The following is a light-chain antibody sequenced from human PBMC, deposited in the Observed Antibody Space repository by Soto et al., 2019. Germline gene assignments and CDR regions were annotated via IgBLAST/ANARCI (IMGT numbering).Light chain of an antibody. CDR3: LQRSNWPPAT. CDR1: QSVSSY. V-gene: IGKV3-11*01. Sequence: EIVLTQSPATLPLSPGERATLSCRASQSVSSYLAWYQQQPGQAPRLLIYDASNRATGIPARFSGDGSGTDFTLTISSLEHDDFAVYYCLQRSNWPPATFGQGTQLELK. CDR2: DAS. J-gene: IGKJ2*01.